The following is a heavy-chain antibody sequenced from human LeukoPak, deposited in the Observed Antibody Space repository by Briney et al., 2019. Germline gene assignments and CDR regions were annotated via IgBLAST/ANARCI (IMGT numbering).Heavy chain of an antibody. CDR2: ISGGGGST. Sequence: GGSLRLSCAASGFTFSSYAMSWVRQAPGKGLEWVSGISGGGGSTYYTDSVEGRFTISRDHSKNTLHLQMNSLRAEDTAVYYCARVDYGDYAGEDYWGQGTLVTVSS. J-gene: IGHJ4*02. CDR1: GFTFSSYA. D-gene: IGHD4-17*01. V-gene: IGHV3-23*01. CDR3: ARVDYGDYAGEDY.